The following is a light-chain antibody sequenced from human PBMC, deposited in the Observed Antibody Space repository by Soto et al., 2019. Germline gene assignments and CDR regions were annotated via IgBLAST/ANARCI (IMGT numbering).Light chain of an antibody. CDR2: GAS. J-gene: IGKJ1*01. Sequence: EIVLTQSPGTLSLSPVERATLSCRASQSVSSSYLAWYQQKPGQAPRLLIYGASSRATGIPDRFSGSGSGTDFTLTISRLEPEDFAMYYCQQYGRSPGTFGQGTKVDI. V-gene: IGKV3-20*01. CDR3: QQYGRSPGT. CDR1: QSVSSSY.